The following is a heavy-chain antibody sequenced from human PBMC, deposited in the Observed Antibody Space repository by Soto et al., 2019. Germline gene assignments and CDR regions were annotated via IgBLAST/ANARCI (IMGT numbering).Heavy chain of an antibody. CDR3: ARVVTVFGLVSRFWFDP. J-gene: IGHJ5*02. CDR2: IYNSGIT. Sequence: SETLSLTCTVSGGSISSGDYSRSWVRQSPGKGLEWIGHIYNSGITYYNPSLKSRVVISIDTSRNQFSLRLNSLTAADRAVYFCARVVTVFGLVSRFWFDPWGQGTVVTVSS. CDR1: GGSISSGDYS. V-gene: IGHV4-30-4*01. D-gene: IGHD3-3*01.